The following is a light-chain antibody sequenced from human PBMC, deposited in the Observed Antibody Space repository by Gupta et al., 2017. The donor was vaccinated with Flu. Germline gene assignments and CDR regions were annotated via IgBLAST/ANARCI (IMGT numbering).Light chain of an antibody. CDR2: GAS. CDR3: QQYNNWPPL. J-gene: IGKJ2*01. V-gene: IGKV3-15*01. Sequence: PATLSVSPGERATLACRASQSVCGNLAWDHQKPGQAPRLLIYGASTRATGIPASFSGSGSGTEFTLTISSLQSEDFAVYYCQQYNNWPPLFGQGTKLEIK. CDR1: QSVCGN.